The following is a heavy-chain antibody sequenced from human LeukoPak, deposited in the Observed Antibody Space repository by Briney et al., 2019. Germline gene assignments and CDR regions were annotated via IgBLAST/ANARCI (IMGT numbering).Heavy chain of an antibody. V-gene: IGHV3-23*01. CDR1: GFTFSSYA. CDR3: AKHMATRPSYFDY. J-gene: IGHJ4*02. CDR2: ISDSGGST. D-gene: IGHD6-6*01. Sequence: GGSLRLSCAASGFTFSSYAMSWVRQAPGKGLECVSVISDSGGSTGYADSVKGRFTISRDNSKNTLFLQMNSLRAEDTAVYYCAKHMATRPSYFDYWGQGTLVTVSS.